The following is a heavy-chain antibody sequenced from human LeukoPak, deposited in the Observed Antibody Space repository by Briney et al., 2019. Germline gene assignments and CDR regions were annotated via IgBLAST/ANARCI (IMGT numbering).Heavy chain of an antibody. CDR2: IYYSGST. J-gene: IGHJ6*03. CDR3: ARHSGYCSSTSCYEALRPYYMDV. Sequence: PSETLSLTCTVSGGSISSYYWSWIRQPPGKGLEWIGYIYYSGSTNYNPSLKSRVTISVDTSKNQFSLKLSSVTAADTAVYYCARHSGYCSSTSCYEALRPYYMDVWGKGTTVTISS. D-gene: IGHD2-2*03. V-gene: IGHV4-59*08. CDR1: GGSISSYY.